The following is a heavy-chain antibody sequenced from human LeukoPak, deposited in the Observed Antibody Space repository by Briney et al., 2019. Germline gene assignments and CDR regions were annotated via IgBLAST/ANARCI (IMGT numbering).Heavy chain of an antibody. D-gene: IGHD6-13*01. Sequence: GGSLRLSCAASGFTFDDYTMHWVRQAPGKGLEWVSLISWDGGSTYYADSVKGRFTISRDNSKNSLYLQMNSLRTEDTALYYCAKDSSRSSSWYKGYFQHWGQGTLVTVSS. J-gene: IGHJ1*01. CDR2: ISWDGGST. CDR1: GFTFDDYT. CDR3: AKDSSRSSSWYKGYFQH. V-gene: IGHV3-43*01.